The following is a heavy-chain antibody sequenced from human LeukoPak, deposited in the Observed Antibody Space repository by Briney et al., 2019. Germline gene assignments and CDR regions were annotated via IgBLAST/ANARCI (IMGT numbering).Heavy chain of an antibody. CDR1: GGSISSSNW. D-gene: IGHD6-6*01. CDR2: IYHSGST. CDR3: ARASHGWYFDL. Sequence: SETLSLTCAVSGGSISSSNWWSWVRQPPGKGLEWIGEIYHSGSTNYNPSLKSRVTISVDTSKNQFSLKLSSVTAADTAVYYCARASHGWYFDLWGRGTLVTVSS. J-gene: IGHJ2*01. V-gene: IGHV4-4*02.